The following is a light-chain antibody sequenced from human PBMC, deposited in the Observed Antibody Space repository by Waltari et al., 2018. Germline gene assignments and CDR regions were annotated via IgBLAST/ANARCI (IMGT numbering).Light chain of an antibody. Sequence: DIVLTQSPDSLSVSLGERATINCKSSQSLLYPSDKNNYLAWFQHKRGQPPKLPIHWASAREPGVPDRFSGSGSGTDFTLTISSLQAEDVAVYYCQQYYTTRLTFGGGTNVEIK. V-gene: IGKV4-1*01. CDR1: QSLLYPSDKNNY. CDR3: QQYYTTRLT. J-gene: IGKJ4*01. CDR2: WAS.